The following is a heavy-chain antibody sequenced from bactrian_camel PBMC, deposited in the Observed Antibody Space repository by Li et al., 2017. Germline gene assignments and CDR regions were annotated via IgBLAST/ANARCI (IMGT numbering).Heavy chain of an antibody. CDR1: GFTFSSYA. CDR3: ANGLGYCSGGYCYGPPRGG. CDR2: IHRAGGSP. D-gene: IGHD2*01. J-gene: IGHJ4*01. Sequence: VQLVESGGGLVQPGGSVRLSCAASGFTFSSYAMTWVRQAPGKGLEWVSRIHRAGGSPTYADSVKGRFTISRDNTKNTLYLQLNSLKTEDTAMYYCANGLGYCSGGYCYGPPRGGWGQGTQVTVS. V-gene: IGHV3S42*01.